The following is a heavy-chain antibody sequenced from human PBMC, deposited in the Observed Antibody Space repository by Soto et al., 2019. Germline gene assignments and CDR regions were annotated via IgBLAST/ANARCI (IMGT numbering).Heavy chain of an antibody. CDR3: AKAPGRGYDYSLYFDY. D-gene: IGHD5-12*01. Sequence: EVQLVESGVGLVQPGRSLRLSCAASGFTFDDYAMHWVRQAPGKGLEWVSGISWNSGSIGYADSVKGRFTISRDNAKNSLYLQMNSLRAEDTALYYCAKAPGRGYDYSLYFDYWGQGTLVTVSS. V-gene: IGHV3-9*01. J-gene: IGHJ4*02. CDR2: ISWNSGSI. CDR1: GFTFDDYA.